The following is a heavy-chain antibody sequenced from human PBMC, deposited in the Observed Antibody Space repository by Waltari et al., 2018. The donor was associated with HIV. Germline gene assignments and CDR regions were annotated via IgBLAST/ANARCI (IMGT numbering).Heavy chain of an antibody. CDR1: GFTFSSYA. D-gene: IGHD5-12*01. CDR2: ISGSGGST. V-gene: IGHV3-23*01. Sequence: EVQLLESGGGLVQPGGSLRLSCAASGFTFSSYAMSWVRQAPGKGLEWVSAISGSGGSTYYADSVKGRFTISRDNSKNTLYLQMNSLRAEDTAVYYCAKVQGGSPLRVAYFDYWGQGTLVTVSS. CDR3: AKVQGGSPLRVAYFDY. J-gene: IGHJ4*02.